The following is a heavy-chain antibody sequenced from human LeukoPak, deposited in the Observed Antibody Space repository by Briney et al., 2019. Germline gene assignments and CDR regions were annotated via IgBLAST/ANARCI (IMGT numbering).Heavy chain of an antibody. CDR3: ARSLRDHDAFDI. CDR1: GFTFSSYD. V-gene: IGHV3-13*04. D-gene: IGHD4-17*01. Sequence: GGSLRLSCAASGFTFSSYDMHWVRQATGKGLEWVSAIGTASDTYYPGSVKGRFTISRENAKNSLYLQMNSLRAGDTAVYYCARSLRDHDAFDIWGQGTMVTVSS. CDR2: IGTASDT. J-gene: IGHJ3*02.